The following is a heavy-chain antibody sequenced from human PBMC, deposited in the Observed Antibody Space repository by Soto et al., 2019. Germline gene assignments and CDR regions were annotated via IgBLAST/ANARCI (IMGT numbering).Heavy chain of an antibody. CDR2: FDPEDGET. D-gene: IGHD5-12*01. J-gene: IGHJ4*02. CDR3: VGDGYNSGSFDY. Sequence: ASLKVSCKVSGYTLTELSTHCVRQAPGKGHESMGGFDPEDGETIYAQKFQGRVTMTEDTSTDTAYMELSSLRSEYTAVYYCVGDGYNSGSFDYWGQGTLVTVPS. V-gene: IGHV1-24*01. CDR1: GYTLTELS.